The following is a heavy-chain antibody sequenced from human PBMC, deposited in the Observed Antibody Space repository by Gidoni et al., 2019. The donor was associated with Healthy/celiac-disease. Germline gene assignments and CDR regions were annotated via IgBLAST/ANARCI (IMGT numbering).Heavy chain of an antibody. CDR1: GFTDSSNY. CDR2: IYSGGST. CDR3: ARSGLTGHYYYGMDV. J-gene: IGHJ6*02. Sequence: EVQLVESGGGLIQPGGSLRLSCAASGFTDSSNYMSWVRQAPGKGLEWVSVIYSGGSTYYADSVKGRFTISRDNSKNTLYLQMNSLRAEDTAVYYCARSGLTGHYYYGMDVWGQGTTVTVSS. D-gene: IGHD1-1*01. V-gene: IGHV3-53*01.